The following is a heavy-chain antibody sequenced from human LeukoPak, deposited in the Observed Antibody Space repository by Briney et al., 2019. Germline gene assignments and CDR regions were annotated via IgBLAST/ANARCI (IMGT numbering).Heavy chain of an antibody. CDR3: AKVGSGSYYTPFDY. V-gene: IGHV3-21*01. D-gene: IGHD3-10*01. CDR1: GFTFSSYS. CDR2: ISSSSSYI. Sequence: PGGSLRLSCAASGFTFSSYSMNWVRQAPGKGLEWVSSISSSSSYIYYADSVKGRFTISRDNAKNSLYLQMNSLRAEDTAVYYCAKVGSGSYYTPFDYWGQGTLVTVSS. J-gene: IGHJ4*02.